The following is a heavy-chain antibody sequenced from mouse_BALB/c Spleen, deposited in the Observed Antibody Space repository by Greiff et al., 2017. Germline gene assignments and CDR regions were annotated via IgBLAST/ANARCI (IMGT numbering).Heavy chain of an antibody. J-gene: IGHJ1*01. CDR1: GDSITSGY. D-gene: IGHD2-4*01. CDR3: ARYDYDYGRYFDV. Sequence: EVKLQESGPSLVKPSQTLSLTCSVTGDSITSGYWNWIRKFPGNKLEYMGYISYSGSTYYNPSLKSRISITRDTSKNQYYLQLNSVTTEDTATYYCARYDYDYGRYFDVWGAGTTVTVSS. V-gene: IGHV3-8*02. CDR2: ISYSGST.